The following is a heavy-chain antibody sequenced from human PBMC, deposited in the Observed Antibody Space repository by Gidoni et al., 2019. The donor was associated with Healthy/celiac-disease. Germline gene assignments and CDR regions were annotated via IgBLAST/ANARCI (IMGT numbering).Heavy chain of an antibody. V-gene: IGHV3-23*01. CDR1: GITFTSYA. CDR3: AKETTYYDFWSGYYIADYFDY. J-gene: IGHJ4*02. Sequence: EVQLLDSGGGSVQPGGSMRLACAASGITFTSYAMIWVRQAPGKGLDWVSAISGSGGSTYYADCGNGRCTISRDNSKNTLYLQMNSLRAEDTAVYYCAKETTYYDFWSGYYIADYFDYWGQGTLVTVSS. D-gene: IGHD3-3*01. CDR2: ISGSGGST.